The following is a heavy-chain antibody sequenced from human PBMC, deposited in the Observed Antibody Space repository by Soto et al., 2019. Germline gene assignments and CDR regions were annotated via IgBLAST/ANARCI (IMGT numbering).Heavy chain of an antibody. D-gene: IGHD3-10*01. CDR2: INAGNGNT. CDR1: GYTFTTYA. Sequence: QVQVVQSGAEVKKPGASVKISCKASGYTFTTYAMHWVRQAPGQGLEWMAWINAGNGNTRFSPKFQGRVTISRDTSASTAYMELRSLRSEDRAVYYCARGKGMEQNYYYQGMDVWGQGTTVTVS. CDR3: ARGKGMEQNYYYQGMDV. V-gene: IGHV1-3*01. J-gene: IGHJ6*02.